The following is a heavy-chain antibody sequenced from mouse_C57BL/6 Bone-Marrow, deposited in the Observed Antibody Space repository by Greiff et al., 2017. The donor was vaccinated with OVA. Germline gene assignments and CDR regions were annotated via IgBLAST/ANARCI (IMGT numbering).Heavy chain of an antibody. Sequence: EVKLQESGPGLAKPSQPLSLTCSVTGYSITSDYWNWIRKFPGNKLEYMGYISYSGSTYYNPSLKSRISITRDTSKNQYYLQLNSVTTEDTATYYCARWEQSYYYASYFDVWGTGTTVTVSS. J-gene: IGHJ1*03. CDR3: ARWEQSYYYASYFDV. D-gene: IGHD1-1*01. V-gene: IGHV3-8*01. CDR2: ISYSGST. CDR1: GYSITSDY.